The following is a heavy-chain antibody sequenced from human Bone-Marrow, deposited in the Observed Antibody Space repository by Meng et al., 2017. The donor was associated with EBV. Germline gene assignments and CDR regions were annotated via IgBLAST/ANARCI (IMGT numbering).Heavy chain of an antibody. V-gene: IGHV4-4*02. J-gene: IGHJ4*02. CDR3: AIVPTLWYFDY. D-gene: IGHD2-21*01. CDR1: GCSISSINW. CDR2: IYHSGST. Sequence: VRLHGSGPGLGKPSGTLSLTCAVPGCSISSINWGSGVRQPPGKGLEWIGEIYHSGSTNYNPSLKSRVTLSLDKSTHPFSLKLSSVTAADTALYHCAIVPTLWYFDYWGQGTLVTVSS.